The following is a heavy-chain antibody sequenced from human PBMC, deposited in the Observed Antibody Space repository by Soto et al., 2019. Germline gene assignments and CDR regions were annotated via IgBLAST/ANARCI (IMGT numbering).Heavy chain of an antibody. J-gene: IGHJ4*02. CDR1: GFTFRNYG. CDR3: ARNLGVDTAMDLDY. D-gene: IGHD5-18*01. CDR2: VSYDGANK. V-gene: IGHV3-30*03. Sequence: GGSLRLSCAASGFTFRNYGLHWVRQAPGKGLEWVADVSYDGANKYYGDSVRGRFTISRDDSKNTLYLHMDSLRTEDTAVYYCARNLGVDTAMDLDYWGQGTLVTVSS.